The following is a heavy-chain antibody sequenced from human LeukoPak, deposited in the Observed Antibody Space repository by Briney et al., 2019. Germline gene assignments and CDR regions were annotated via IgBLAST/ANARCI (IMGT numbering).Heavy chain of an antibody. CDR1: GFTFSSYS. CDR3: ARDTEPYYYDSSGYYNY. V-gene: IGHV3-21*01. CDR2: ISSSSSYI. J-gene: IGHJ4*02. D-gene: IGHD3-22*01. Sequence: GGSLRLSCAASGFTFSSYSMNWVRQAPGKGLEWVSSISSSSSYIYYADSVKGRFTISSDNAKNSLYLQMNSPRAEDTAVYYCARDTEPYYYDSSGYYNYWGQGTLVTVSS.